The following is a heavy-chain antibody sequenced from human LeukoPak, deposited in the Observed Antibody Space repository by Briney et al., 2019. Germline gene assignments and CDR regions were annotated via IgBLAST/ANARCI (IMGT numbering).Heavy chain of an antibody. D-gene: IGHD3-22*01. Sequence: GGSLRLSCAASGFTFSSYAMSWVRQAPGKGLEWVSAISGSGGSTYYADSVKGRFTISRDNSKNTLYLQMNSLRAEDTAVYYCAKSPPYYYDSSGYYPHWGQGTRVTVS. J-gene: IGHJ4*02. CDR2: ISGSGGST. CDR3: AKSPPYYYDSSGYYPH. CDR1: GFTFSSYA. V-gene: IGHV3-23*01.